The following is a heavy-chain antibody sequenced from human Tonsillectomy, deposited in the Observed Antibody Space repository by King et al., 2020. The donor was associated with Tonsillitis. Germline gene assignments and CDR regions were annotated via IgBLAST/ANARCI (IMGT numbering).Heavy chain of an antibody. Sequence: VQLVESGTEVRRPGASVKVSCQASGYTFSGCYIHWVRQAPGQGLEWMGWMNPQNGLTKYAQKFQDRVTMTRDTSVDTANMELTRLTSADTAVYYCARDTIFDGESMSWFDFWGQGTLVTVS. V-gene: IGHV1-2*02. CDR2: MNPQNGLT. D-gene: IGHD2-21*01. CDR1: GYTFSGCY. J-gene: IGHJ4*02. CDR3: ARDTIFDGESMSWFDF.